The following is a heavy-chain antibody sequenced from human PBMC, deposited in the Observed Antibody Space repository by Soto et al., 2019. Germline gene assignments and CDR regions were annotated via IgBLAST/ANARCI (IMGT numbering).Heavy chain of an antibody. V-gene: IGHV1-69*01. CDR3: ARDQGGYSYGYRNGMDV. Sequence: QVQLVQSGAEVKKPGSSVKVSCKASGGTFSSYAISWVRQAPGQGLEWMGGIIPIFGTANYAQKFQGRVTITAAESTSTAYMELSSLRSEDTAVYYCARDQGGYSYGYRNGMDVWGQGTTVTVSS. CDR1: GGTFSSYA. J-gene: IGHJ6*02. D-gene: IGHD5-18*01. CDR2: IIPIFGTA.